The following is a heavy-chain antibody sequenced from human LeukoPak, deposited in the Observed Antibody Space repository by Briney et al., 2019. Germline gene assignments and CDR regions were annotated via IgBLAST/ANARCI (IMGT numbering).Heavy chain of an antibody. CDR2: INHSGST. Sequence: SETLSLTCAVYGGSFSGYYWSWIRQPPGKGLEWIGEINHSGSTNYNPSLKSRVTISVDMSKNQFSLKLSSVTAADTAVYYCARGGYYGSGNDFRFDPWGQGTLVTVSS. CDR1: GGSFSGYY. CDR3: ARGGYYGSGNDFRFDP. J-gene: IGHJ5*02. V-gene: IGHV4-34*01. D-gene: IGHD3-10*01.